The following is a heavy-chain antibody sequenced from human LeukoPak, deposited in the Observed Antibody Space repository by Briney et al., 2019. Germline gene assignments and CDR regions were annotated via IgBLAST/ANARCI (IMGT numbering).Heavy chain of an antibody. D-gene: IGHD5-12*01. V-gene: IGHV3-33*01. CDR1: GFTFSSYD. CDR2: IWYDGSNK. CDR3: ARDLKGSRGYMDY. Sequence: PGGSLRLSCAASGFTFSSYDMHWVRQAPGKGLEWVAVIWYDGSNKYYADSVKGRFTISRDNSKNTLYLQMNSLRAEDTAVYYCARDLKGSRGYMDYWGQGTLVTVSS. J-gene: IGHJ4*02.